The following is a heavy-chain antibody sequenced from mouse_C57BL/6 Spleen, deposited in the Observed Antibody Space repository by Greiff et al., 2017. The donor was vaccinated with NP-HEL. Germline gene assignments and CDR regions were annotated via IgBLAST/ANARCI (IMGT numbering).Heavy chain of an antibody. CDR1: GYTFTDYE. V-gene: IGHV1-15*01. CDR3: TRELGQFAY. Sequence: QVQLQQSGAELVRPGASVTLSCKASGYTFTDYEMHWVKQTPVHGLEWIGAIDPATGGTAYNQKFKGKAILTADKSSSTAYLELRSLTSEDSAVYYCTRELGQFAYWGQGTLVTVSA. J-gene: IGHJ3*01. CDR2: IDPATGGT. D-gene: IGHD4-1*01.